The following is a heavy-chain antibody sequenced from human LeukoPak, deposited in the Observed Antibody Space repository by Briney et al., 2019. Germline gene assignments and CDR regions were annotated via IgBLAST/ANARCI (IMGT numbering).Heavy chain of an antibody. Sequence: GGSPRLSCAASEFLFSSYAMNWVRQAPGKGLEWVSGIGASGSSTYYADSVKGRFTISRDNSKTTLYLQMNSLRAEDTAVYYCARGLSSVNDAFDIWGQGTMVTVSS. CDR3: ARGLSSVNDAFDI. CDR1: EFLFSSYA. V-gene: IGHV3-23*01. J-gene: IGHJ3*02. CDR2: IGASGSST. D-gene: IGHD3-10*01.